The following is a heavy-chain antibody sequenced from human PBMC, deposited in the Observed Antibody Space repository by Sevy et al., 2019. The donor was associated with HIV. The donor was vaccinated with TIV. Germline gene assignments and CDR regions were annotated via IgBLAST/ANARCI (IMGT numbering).Heavy chain of an antibody. V-gene: IGHV3-21*01. D-gene: IGHD6-6*01. CDR1: GFTFSSYS. CDR2: ISSSSSYI. CDR3: ARDATSIAALDY. Sequence: LGGSPRLSCAASGFTFSSYSMNWVRQAPGKGLEWVSSISSSSSYIYYADSVKGRFTISRDNAKNSLYLQMNSLRAEDTAVYYCARDATSIAALDYWGQGTLVTVSS. J-gene: IGHJ4*02.